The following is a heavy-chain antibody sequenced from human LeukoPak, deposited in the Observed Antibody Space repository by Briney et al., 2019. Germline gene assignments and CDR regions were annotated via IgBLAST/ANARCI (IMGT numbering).Heavy chain of an antibody. CDR1: GGSISSGSYY. Sequence: PSETLSLTCTVSGGSISSGSYYWGWIRQPPGKGLEWIGSISYTGSTYYNPSLKSRVTVSVDTSKNQFSLKLTSVTAADTAVYYCARDYGSGTYNYAFDMWGRGTMVTVSS. J-gene: IGHJ3*02. CDR3: ARDYGSGTYNYAFDM. CDR2: ISYTGST. V-gene: IGHV4-39*02. D-gene: IGHD3-10*01.